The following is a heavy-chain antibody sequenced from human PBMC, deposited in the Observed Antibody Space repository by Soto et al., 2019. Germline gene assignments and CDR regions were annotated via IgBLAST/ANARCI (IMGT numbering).Heavy chain of an antibody. J-gene: IGHJ5*02. Sequence: QAQLQESGPGLVKPSGTLSLTCAVSSGSISSSNWWSWVRQPPGKGLEWIGEIYHSGSTNYNPSLKSRVTISVDKSKNQFSLKLSSVTAADTAVYYCARDGLGYCSSTSCYSWFDPWGQGTLVTVSS. CDR3: ARDGLGYCSSTSCYSWFDP. V-gene: IGHV4-4*02. D-gene: IGHD2-2*01. CDR2: IYHSGST. CDR1: SGSISSSNW.